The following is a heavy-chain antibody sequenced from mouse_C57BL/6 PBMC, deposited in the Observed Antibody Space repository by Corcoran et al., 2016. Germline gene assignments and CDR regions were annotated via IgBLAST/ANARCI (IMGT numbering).Heavy chain of an antibody. CDR2: INPNKGGT. CDR3: ASPYYGSRRGFVY. D-gene: IGHD1-1*01. V-gene: IGHV1-26*01. Sequence: EVQLQQSGPELVKPGASVKISCNASGSTFTDYYMNWVKQRHRKSLEWIGDINPNKGGTSYNQKFKGKATLTVDKYSNTDYMVLRSLTSEDSAVDYCASPYYGSRRGFVYWGQGTLVTVSA. J-gene: IGHJ3*01. CDR1: GSTFTDYY.